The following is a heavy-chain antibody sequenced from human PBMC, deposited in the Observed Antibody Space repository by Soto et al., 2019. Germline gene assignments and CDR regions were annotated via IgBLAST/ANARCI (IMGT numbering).Heavy chain of an antibody. J-gene: IGHJ4*02. V-gene: IGHV3-33*01. Sequence: HPGGSLRLSCAASGSTFSSYGMHWVRQAPGKGLEWVAVIWYDGSNKYYADSVKGRFTISRDNSKNTLYLQMNSLRAEDTAVYYCAGDYGDYWNFDYWGQGTLVTVSS. D-gene: IGHD4-17*01. CDR2: IWYDGSNK. CDR3: AGDYGDYWNFDY. CDR1: GSTFSSYG.